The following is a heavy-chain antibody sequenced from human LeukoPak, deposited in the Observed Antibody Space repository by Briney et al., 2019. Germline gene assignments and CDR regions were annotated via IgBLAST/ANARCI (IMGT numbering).Heavy chain of an antibody. D-gene: IGHD2-2*01. Sequence: PGGSLRLSCAASGFTFSSSAMSWVRQAPGKGLEWVSAISNNGGYTYYADSVQGRFTISRDNSKSTLCLQMNSLRAEDTAVYYCARACSSTSCYVASVWGRGTTVTVSS. CDR3: ARACSSTSCYVASV. CDR1: GFTFSSSA. V-gene: IGHV3-23*01. J-gene: IGHJ6*02. CDR2: ISNNGGYT.